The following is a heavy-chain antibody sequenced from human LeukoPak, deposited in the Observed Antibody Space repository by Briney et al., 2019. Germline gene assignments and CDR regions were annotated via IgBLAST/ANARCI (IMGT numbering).Heavy chain of an antibody. CDR1: GFTFSSYE. CDR3: AELGITMIGGV. CDR2: ISSSGSTI. D-gene: IGHD3-10*02. J-gene: IGHJ6*04. Sequence: GGSLRLSCAASGFTFSSYEMNWVRQAPGKGLEWVSYISSSGSTIYYADSVKGRFTISRDNAKNSLYLQMNSLRAEDTAVYYCAELGITMIGGVWGKGTPVTVSS. V-gene: IGHV3-48*03.